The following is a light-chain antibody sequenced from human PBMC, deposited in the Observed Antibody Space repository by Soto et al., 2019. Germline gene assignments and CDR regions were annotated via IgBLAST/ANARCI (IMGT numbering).Light chain of an antibody. Sequence: DLQMTQSPSSLSASVGDRVTITCRASQGIGNYLAWYQQRPGKVPKLMIYAASTLQSGVPSRFSGSGSGPDFTLTISSLQPEDVATYYCQKYDHAPLTFGGGTKVDI. V-gene: IGKV1-27*01. CDR2: AAS. CDR1: QGIGNY. J-gene: IGKJ4*01. CDR3: QKYDHAPLT.